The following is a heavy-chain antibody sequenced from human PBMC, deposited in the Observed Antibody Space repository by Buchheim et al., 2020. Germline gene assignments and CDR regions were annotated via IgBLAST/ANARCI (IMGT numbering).Heavy chain of an antibody. J-gene: IGHJ6*02. CDR3: ARDLDYYGPGYGMDV. D-gene: IGHD3-10*01. CDR2: IYYSGST. Sequence: QVQLQESGPGLVKPSETLSLTCTVPGGSISSYYWSWIRQPPGKGLEWIGYIYYSGSTNYNPSLKSRVTISVDTSKNQFSLKLSSVTAADTAVYYCARDLDYYGPGYGMDVWGQGTT. CDR1: GGSISSYY. V-gene: IGHV4-59*01.